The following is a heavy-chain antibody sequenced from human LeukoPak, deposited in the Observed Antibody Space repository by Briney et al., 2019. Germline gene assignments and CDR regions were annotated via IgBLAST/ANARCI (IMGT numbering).Heavy chain of an antibody. CDR2: INHSGST. D-gene: IGHD1-14*01. Sequence: SETLSLTCAVYGGSSSGYYWSWIRQPPGKGLEWIGEINHSGSTNYNPSLKSRVTISVDTSKNQFSLKLSSVTAADTAVYYCARRVLGGRKIDYWGQGTLVTVSS. CDR1: GGSSSGYY. J-gene: IGHJ4*02. V-gene: IGHV4-34*01. CDR3: ARRVLGGRKIDY.